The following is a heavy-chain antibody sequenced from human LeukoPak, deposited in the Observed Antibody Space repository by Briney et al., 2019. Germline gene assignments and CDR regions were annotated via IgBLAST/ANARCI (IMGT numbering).Heavy chain of an antibody. Sequence: SETLSLTCTVSGGSISSYYWSWIRQPAGKELEWIGRIYTSGSTNCNPSLKSRVTMSVDTSKNQFSLKLSSVTAADTAVYYCARVRTTGWFDPWGQGTLVTVSS. CDR2: IYTSGST. CDR1: GGSISSYY. CDR3: ARVRTTGWFDP. D-gene: IGHD4-17*01. J-gene: IGHJ5*02. V-gene: IGHV4-4*07.